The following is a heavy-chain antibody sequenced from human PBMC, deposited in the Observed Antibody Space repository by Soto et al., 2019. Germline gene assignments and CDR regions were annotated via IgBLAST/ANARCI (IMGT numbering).Heavy chain of an antibody. CDR3: ARDHIALDY. CDR2: IWYDGSNK. J-gene: IGHJ4*02. Sequence: QVQLVESGGGVVQPGRSLRLSCAASGFTFSSYGMHWVRQAPGKGLEGGAVIWYDGSNKYYADSVKGRFTISRDNSKKTVYLQMNSLRAEDTAVYYCARDHIALDYWGQGTQVTVSS. D-gene: IGHD6-13*01. V-gene: IGHV3-33*01. CDR1: GFTFSSYG.